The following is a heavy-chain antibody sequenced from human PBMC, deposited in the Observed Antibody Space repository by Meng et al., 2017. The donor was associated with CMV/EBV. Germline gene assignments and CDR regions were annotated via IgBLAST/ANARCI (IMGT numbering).Heavy chain of an antibody. CDR3: ASWTGYGQPDWLDP. J-gene: IGHJ5*02. Sequence: ASVKVSCKASGYTFTSYGISWVRQAPGQGLEWMGWISAYNGNTNYAQKLQGRVTMTTDTSTSTAYMELRSLRSDDTAVYYCASWTGYGQPDWLDPWGQGTLVTVSS. D-gene: IGHD3/OR15-3a*01. CDR1: GYTFTSYG. CDR2: ISAYNGNT. V-gene: IGHV1-18*01.